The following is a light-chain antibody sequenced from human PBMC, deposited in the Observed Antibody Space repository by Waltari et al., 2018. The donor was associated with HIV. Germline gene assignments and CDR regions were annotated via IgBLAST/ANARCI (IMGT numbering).Light chain of an antibody. CDR1: QSVSSSY. Sequence: EIVLTQSPGTLSLSPGERATLSCRASQSVSSSYLAWYQQKPGQAPRLLIYGASSRATGIPDRFSGSGSGTDFALTISRLEPEYFAVYYCQQYGSALWTFGQGTKVEIK. CDR2: GAS. J-gene: IGKJ1*01. V-gene: IGKV3-20*01. CDR3: QQYGSALWT.